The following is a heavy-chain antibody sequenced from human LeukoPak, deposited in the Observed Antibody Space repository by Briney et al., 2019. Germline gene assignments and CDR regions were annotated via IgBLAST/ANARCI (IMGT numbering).Heavy chain of an antibody. D-gene: IGHD2-15*01. CDR2: IYPGDSDT. Sequence: GESLKISCKGSGYSFTSYWIGWVRQMPGKGLEWMGIIYPGDSDTRYSPSFQGQVTISADKSISTAYLQWSSLKASDTAMYYCARQPIGYCSGGSCYSSPFDYWGQGTLVTVSS. J-gene: IGHJ4*02. CDR3: ARQPIGYCSGGSCYSSPFDY. CDR1: GYSFTSYW. V-gene: IGHV5-51*01.